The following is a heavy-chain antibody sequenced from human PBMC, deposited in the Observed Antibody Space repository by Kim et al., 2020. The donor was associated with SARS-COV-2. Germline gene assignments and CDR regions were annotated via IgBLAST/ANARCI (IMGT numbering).Heavy chain of an antibody. CDR3: AKDIGSLRLGENYGMDV. D-gene: IGHD3-16*01. CDR2: ISWNSGTI. CDR1: GFTFDDYA. Sequence: GGSLRLSCAASGFTFDDYAMHWVRQAPGKGLEWVSGISWNSGTIGYADSVKGRFTISRDNAKNSLYLQMNSLRAEDTALYYCAKDIGSLRLGENYGMDVWGQGTTVTVSS. V-gene: IGHV3-9*01. J-gene: IGHJ6*02.